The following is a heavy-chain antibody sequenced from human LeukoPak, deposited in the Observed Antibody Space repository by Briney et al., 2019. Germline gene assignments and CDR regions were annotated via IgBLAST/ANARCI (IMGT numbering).Heavy chain of an antibody. CDR1: GFTFSGHW. Sequence: GGSLRLSCAACGFTFSGHWMSWVRQAPAKGLEWVAHMNGDGSQIYYMDFVKGRFTISRDNAKNSLYLQMNGLRAEDTAVYYCVAWGNSGNSWGQGTIVIVSS. D-gene: IGHD1-26*01. J-gene: IGHJ3*01. V-gene: IGHV3-7*01. CDR2: MNGDGSQI. CDR3: VAWGNSGNS.